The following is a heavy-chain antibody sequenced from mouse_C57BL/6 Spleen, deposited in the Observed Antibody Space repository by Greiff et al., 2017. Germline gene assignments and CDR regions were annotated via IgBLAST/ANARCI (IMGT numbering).Heavy chain of an antibody. CDR1: GYTFTSYW. Sequence: VKLVESGAELVKPGASVKMSCKASGYTFTSYWITWVKQRPGQGLEWIGDIYPGSGSTNYNEKFKSKATLTVDTSSSTAYMQLSSLTSEDSAVYYCARSYDYYFDYWGQGTTLTVSS. CDR3: ARSYDYYFDY. V-gene: IGHV1-55*01. CDR2: IYPGSGST. D-gene: IGHD2-4*01. J-gene: IGHJ2*01.